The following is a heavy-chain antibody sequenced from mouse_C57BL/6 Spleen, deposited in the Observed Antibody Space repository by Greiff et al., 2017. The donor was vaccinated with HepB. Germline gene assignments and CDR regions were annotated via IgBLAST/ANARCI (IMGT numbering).Heavy chain of an antibody. CDR1: GYAFSSSW. V-gene: IGHV1-82*01. Sequence: QVQLQQSGPELVKPGASVKISCKASGYAFSSSWMNWVKQRPGKGLEWIGRIYPGDGDTNYNGKFKGKATLTADKSSSTAYMQLSSLTSEDSAVYFCARSLITTVVGFDYWGQGTTLTVSS. CDR2: IYPGDGDT. CDR3: ARSLITTVVGFDY. D-gene: IGHD1-1*01. J-gene: IGHJ2*01.